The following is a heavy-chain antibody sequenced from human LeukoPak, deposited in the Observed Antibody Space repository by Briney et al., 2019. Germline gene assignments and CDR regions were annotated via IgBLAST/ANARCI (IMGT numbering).Heavy chain of an antibody. Sequence: ASVKVSCKASGYTFTSYYMHWVRQAPGKGLEWMGGFDPEDGETIYAQKFQGRVTMTEDTSTDTAYMKLSSLRSEDTAVYYCATGPYGIYYFDYWGQGTLVTVSS. CDR3: ATGPYGIYYFDY. CDR2: FDPEDGET. V-gene: IGHV1-24*01. J-gene: IGHJ4*02. CDR1: GYTFTSYY. D-gene: IGHD2-15*01.